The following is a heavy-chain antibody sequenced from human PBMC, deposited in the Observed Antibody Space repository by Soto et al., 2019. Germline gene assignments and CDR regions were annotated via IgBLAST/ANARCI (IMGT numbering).Heavy chain of an antibody. CDR1: GFTFSSYA. CDR3: ARVHRPYYYYGMDV. J-gene: IGHJ6*02. CDR2: ISYDGSNK. Sequence: QAQLVESGGGVVQPGRSLRLSCAASGFTFSSYAMHWVRQAPGKGLEWVAVISYDGSNKYYADSVKGRFTISRDNSKNTLYLQMNSLRAEDTAVYYCARVHRPYYYYGMDVWGQGTTVTVSS. V-gene: IGHV3-30-3*01.